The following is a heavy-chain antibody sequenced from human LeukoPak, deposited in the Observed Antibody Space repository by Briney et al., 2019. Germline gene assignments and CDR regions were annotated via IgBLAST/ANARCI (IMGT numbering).Heavy chain of an antibody. CDR1: GGSISSSSYY. D-gene: IGHD1-7*01. Sequence: SETLSLTCTVSGGSISSSSYYWGWIRQPPGKGLEWIGSIYYSGSTYYNPSLESRVTISVDTSKNQFSLKLSSVTAADTAVYYCANQVRTTTLDYWGQGTLVTVSS. J-gene: IGHJ4*02. CDR3: ANQVRTTTLDY. CDR2: IYYSGST. V-gene: IGHV4-39*07.